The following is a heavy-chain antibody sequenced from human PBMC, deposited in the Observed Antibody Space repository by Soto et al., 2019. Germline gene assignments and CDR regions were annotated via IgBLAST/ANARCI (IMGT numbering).Heavy chain of an antibody. J-gene: IGHJ6*03. D-gene: IGHD2-21*01. CDR3: AIISRFIVVVIAITHYYYYYYMDV. V-gene: IGHV3-43*01. CDR1: GFTFDDYT. Sequence: GGSLRLSCAASGFTFDDYTMHWVRQAPGKGLEWVSLISWDGGSTYYADSVKGRFTISRDNSKNSLYLQMNSLRTEDTTLYYCAIISRFIVVVIAITHYYYYYYMDVWGKGTTVTVSS. CDR2: ISWDGGST.